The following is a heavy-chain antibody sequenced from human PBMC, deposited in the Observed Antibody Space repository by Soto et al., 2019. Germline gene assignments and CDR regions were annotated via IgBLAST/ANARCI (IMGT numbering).Heavy chain of an antibody. CDR1: GYSFTSYW. CDR2: IYPGDSDT. Sequence: EESLKISCKGSGYSFTSYWIGWVRQMPGKGLEWMGIIYPGDSDTRYSPSFQGQVTISADKSISTAYLQWSSLKASDTAMYYCARGGLRSSGYYYSSGMDVWGQGTTVTVS. D-gene: IGHD3-22*01. CDR3: ARGGLRSSGYYYSSGMDV. J-gene: IGHJ6*02. V-gene: IGHV5-51*01.